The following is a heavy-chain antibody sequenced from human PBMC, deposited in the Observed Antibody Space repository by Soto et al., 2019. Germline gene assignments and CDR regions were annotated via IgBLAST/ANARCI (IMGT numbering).Heavy chain of an antibody. V-gene: IGHV3-9*01. D-gene: IGHD4-4*01. CDR1: GFTFDDYA. CDR3: VKVSYSSLTTLGSAFDV. J-gene: IGHJ3*01. CDR2: ISWSGDNM. Sequence: QLVESGGGLVQPGRSLRLSCAASGFTFDDYAMHWVRQAPGKGLEWVSGISWSGDNMAYADSVKGRFITSRDNVKNSLYLQMNSLRVEDTALYHCVKVSYSSLTTLGSAFDVWGQGTMLTVS.